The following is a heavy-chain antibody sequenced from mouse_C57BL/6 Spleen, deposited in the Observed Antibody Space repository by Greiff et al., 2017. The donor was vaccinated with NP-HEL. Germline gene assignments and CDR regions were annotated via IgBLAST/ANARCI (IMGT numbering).Heavy chain of an antibody. J-gene: IGHJ2*03. V-gene: IGHV1-80*01. Sequence: QVQLQQSGAELVKPGASVKISCKASGYTFSSYWMNWVKQRPGKGLEWIGQIYPGDGDTNYNGNFKGKATLTADKSSSTAYMQLSRLTSEDSAVYFCARGVTTVVDVFDYWGQGTSLTVSS. CDR3: ARGVTTVVDVFDY. D-gene: IGHD1-1*01. CDR1: GYTFSSYW. CDR2: IYPGDGDT.